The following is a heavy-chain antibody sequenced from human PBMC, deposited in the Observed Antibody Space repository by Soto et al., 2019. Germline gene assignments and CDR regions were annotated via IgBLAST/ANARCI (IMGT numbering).Heavy chain of an antibody. Sequence: PGGSLSPSCTASGFSANSNAMSWVRQAPGKGLEWVSVISGSGGVTFYADSVKGRFFISRDNSKNTMFLQMNSLRADDTALYYCAKLTKPGSYVRAYWGQGTRVTVSS. CDR2: ISGSGGVT. CDR3: AKLTKPGSYVRAY. D-gene: IGHD5-18*01. V-gene: IGHV3-23*01. J-gene: IGHJ4*02. CDR1: GFSANSNA.